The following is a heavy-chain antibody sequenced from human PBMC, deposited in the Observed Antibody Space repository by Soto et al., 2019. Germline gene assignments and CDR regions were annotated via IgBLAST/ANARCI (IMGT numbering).Heavy chain of an antibody. CDR2: IIPIFGTA. CDR3: AFYRDYYDSSGLDY. D-gene: IGHD3-22*01. V-gene: IGHV1-69*13. CDR1: GGTFSSYA. J-gene: IGHJ4*02. Sequence: ASVKVSCKASGGTFSSYAISWVRQAPGQGLEWMGGIIPIFGTANYAQKFQGRVTITADESTSTAYMELSSLRSEDTAVYYCAFYRDYYDSSGLDYWGQGTLVTVYS.